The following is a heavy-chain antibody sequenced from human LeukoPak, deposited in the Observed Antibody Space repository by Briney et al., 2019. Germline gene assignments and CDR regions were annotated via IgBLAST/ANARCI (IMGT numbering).Heavy chain of an antibody. J-gene: IGHJ6*03. D-gene: IGHD2-15*01. Sequence: SVKVSCKASGYTFTSFYMHWVRQAPGQGLEWMGIINPSGGSTSYAQKFQGRVTMTRDTSTSTVYMELSSLRSEDTAVYYCARGYCSGGSCSRPYYYYMDVWGKGTTVTVSS. V-gene: IGHV1-46*03. CDR2: INPSGGST. CDR3: ARGYCSGGSCSRPYYYYMDV. CDR1: GYTFTSFY.